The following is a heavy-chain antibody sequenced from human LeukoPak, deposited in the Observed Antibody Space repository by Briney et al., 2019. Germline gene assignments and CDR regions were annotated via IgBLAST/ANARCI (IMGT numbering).Heavy chain of an antibody. Sequence: SETLSLTCAVYGGSFSGYYWSWIRQPPGKGLEWTGEINHSGSTNYNPSLKSRVTISVDTSKNQFSLKLSSVTAADTAVYYCARGIPSRRVSTAYPYPWGQGTLVTVSS. D-gene: IGHD2-21*02. CDR3: ARGIPSRRVSTAYPYP. CDR1: GGSFSGYY. CDR2: INHSGST. J-gene: IGHJ5*02. V-gene: IGHV4-34*01.